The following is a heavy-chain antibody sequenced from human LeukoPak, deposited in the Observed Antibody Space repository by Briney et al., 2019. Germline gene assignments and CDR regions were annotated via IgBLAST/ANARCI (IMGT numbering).Heavy chain of an antibody. J-gene: IGHJ3*02. CDR1: GFTFSRYG. CDR3: AKDRGNYYDSYAFDI. Sequence: PGGSLRLSCAASGFTFSRYGMHWVRQAPGKGLEWVAVISYDGSNKYYADSVKGRFTISRDNSKNTLYLQMNSLRAEDTAVYYCAKDRGNYYDSYAFDIWGQGTMVTVSS. D-gene: IGHD3-22*01. CDR2: ISYDGSNK. V-gene: IGHV3-30*18.